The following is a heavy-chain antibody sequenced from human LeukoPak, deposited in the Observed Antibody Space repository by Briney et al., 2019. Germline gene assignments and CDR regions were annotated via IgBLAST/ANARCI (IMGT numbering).Heavy chain of an antibody. Sequence: ASVKVSCKVSGYTFTDYYMHWVQQAPGKGLEWMGLVDPVDGETIYAEKFQGRFTITADTSTDTAYVELSSLRSEDTAVYYCVVVPAAIRNSVWFDPWGQGTLATVSS. CDR1: GYTFTDYY. CDR2: VDPVDGET. V-gene: IGHV1-69-2*01. J-gene: IGHJ5*02. CDR3: VVVPAAIRNSVWFDP. D-gene: IGHD2-2*02.